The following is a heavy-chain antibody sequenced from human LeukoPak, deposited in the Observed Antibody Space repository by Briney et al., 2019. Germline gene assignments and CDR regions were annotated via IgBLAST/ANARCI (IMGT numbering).Heavy chain of an antibody. Sequence: SETLSLTCTVSGGSVSSGTYYWSWIRQPPGKGLEWIGYMYYSGSTNYNPSLKSRVTISVDTSKKHFSLKLSSMTAADTAVYYCARVPLRSFDLDSFDIWGQGTMVTVSS. V-gene: IGHV4-61*03. CDR3: ARVPLRSFDLDSFDI. CDR2: MYYSGST. CDR1: GGSVSSGTYY. J-gene: IGHJ3*02. D-gene: IGHD3-9*01.